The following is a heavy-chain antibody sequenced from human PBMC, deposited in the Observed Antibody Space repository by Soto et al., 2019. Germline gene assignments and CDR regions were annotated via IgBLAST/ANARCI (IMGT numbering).Heavy chain of an antibody. Sequence: GGSLRLSCAASGFTFSSYGMHWVRQAPGKGLEWVAVIWYDGSNKYYADSVKGRFTISRDNSKNTLYLQMNSLRAEDTAVYYCARDPAPYDSSGYYYVFDYWGQGTLVTVSS. D-gene: IGHD3-22*01. CDR1: GFTFSSYG. CDR3: ARDPAPYDSSGYYYVFDY. V-gene: IGHV3-33*01. CDR2: IWYDGSNK. J-gene: IGHJ4*02.